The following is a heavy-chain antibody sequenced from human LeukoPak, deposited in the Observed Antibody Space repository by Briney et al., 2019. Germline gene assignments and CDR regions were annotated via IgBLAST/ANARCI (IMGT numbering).Heavy chain of an antibody. D-gene: IGHD2-15*01. CDR2: ISSSSSTI. CDR1: GFSFSTYT. CDR3: AKPLYGSGGSCFDY. Sequence: GGSLRLSCAASGFSFSTYTMNWVRQAPGKGLDWVSYISSSSSTIYYADSVKGRFTISRDNANNSLYLQMNSLRDEDTAVYYCAKPLYGSGGSCFDYWGQGTLVTVSS. J-gene: IGHJ4*02. V-gene: IGHV3-48*02.